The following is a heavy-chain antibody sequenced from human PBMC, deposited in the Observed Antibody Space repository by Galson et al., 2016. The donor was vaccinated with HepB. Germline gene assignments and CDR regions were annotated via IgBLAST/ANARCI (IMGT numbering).Heavy chain of an antibody. CDR1: GFTFSNYA. D-gene: IGHD3-9*01. CDR2: ISYDGSHK. Sequence: SLRLSCAASGFTFSNYAMHWVRQAPGKGLGWVGVISYDGSHKYYAASVKGRFTISRDNSKNTLSLQMNSLRAEDTAVYYCAKNDILAGYSAFVYWGQGTLVTVSS. J-gene: IGHJ4*02. V-gene: IGHV3-30*18. CDR3: AKNDILAGYSAFVY.